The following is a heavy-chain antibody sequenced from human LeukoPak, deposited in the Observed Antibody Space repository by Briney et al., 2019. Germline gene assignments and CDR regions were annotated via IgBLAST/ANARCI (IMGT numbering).Heavy chain of an antibody. CDR2: IYYSGST. V-gene: IGHV4-59*08. CDR1: GGSISSYY. Sequence: SETLSLTCTVSGGSISSYYWSWIRQPRGKGLEWIGYIYYSGSTNYNPSLKSRVTISVDTSKNQFSLKLSSVTAADTAVYYCASFSLDVVGAKFDYWGQGTLVTVSS. D-gene: IGHD1-26*01. J-gene: IGHJ4*02. CDR3: ASFSLDVVGAKFDY.